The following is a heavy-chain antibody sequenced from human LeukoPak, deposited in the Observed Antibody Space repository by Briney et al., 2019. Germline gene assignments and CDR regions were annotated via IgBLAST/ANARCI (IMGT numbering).Heavy chain of an antibody. CDR1: GFTFSNFA. CDR3: AKGMLVATTNFDY. D-gene: IGHD5-24*01. Sequence: PGGSLRLSCAASGFTFSNFAMTGVREAPGKGLEWASTFSSRTTNTYYADSVKGRFTISRHNSENTLYLQMNSLRAEDTAVYYCAKGMLVATTNFDYWGQGALVTVSS. J-gene: IGHJ4*02. CDR2: FSSRTTNT. V-gene: IGHV3-23*01.